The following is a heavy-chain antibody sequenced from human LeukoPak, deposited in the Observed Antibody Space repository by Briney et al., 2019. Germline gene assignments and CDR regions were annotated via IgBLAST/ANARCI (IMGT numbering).Heavy chain of an antibody. V-gene: IGHV3-66*01. CDR1: GFTVSNNY. D-gene: IGHD5-24*01. J-gene: IGHJ4*02. Sequence: PGGSLRLSCAVSGFTVSNNYMTWVRQAPGKGLESVAVITGGGIALHADPVKGRFTISRDNTKNTLYLQMTSLRADDTGVYYCAGATETGHWGQGTLVSVSS. CDR2: ITGGGIA. CDR3: AGATETGH.